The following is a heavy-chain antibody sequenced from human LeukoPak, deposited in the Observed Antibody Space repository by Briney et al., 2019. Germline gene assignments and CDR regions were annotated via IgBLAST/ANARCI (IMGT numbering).Heavy chain of an antibody. CDR2: INHSGRT. Sequence: PSETLSLTCAVDGGSFSGYYWSWIRQPPGKGLEWIGEINHSGRTNYNPSLKSRVTMSIDTSKKEFSLRLSSVTAADTAVYYCAKPYYYDTSGYYPPNNWFDPWAQGPLVTVSS. CDR1: GGSFSGYY. V-gene: IGHV4-34*01. J-gene: IGHJ5*02. D-gene: IGHD3-22*01. CDR3: AKPYYYDTSGYYPPNNWFDP.